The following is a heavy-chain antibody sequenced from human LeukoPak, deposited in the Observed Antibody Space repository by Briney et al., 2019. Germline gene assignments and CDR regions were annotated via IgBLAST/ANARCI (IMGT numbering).Heavy chain of an antibody. CDR3: AREGGWATTANDY. CDR1: GFTFSSYA. V-gene: IGHV3-23*01. Sequence: PGGSLRLSCAASGFTFSSYAMSWVRQAPGKGLEWVSAISGSGGSTYYADSVKGRFTISRDDSKNTLYLQMSSLRAEDTALYYCAREGGWATTANDYWGQGTLVTVSS. D-gene: IGHD1-1*01. CDR2: ISGSGGST. J-gene: IGHJ4*02.